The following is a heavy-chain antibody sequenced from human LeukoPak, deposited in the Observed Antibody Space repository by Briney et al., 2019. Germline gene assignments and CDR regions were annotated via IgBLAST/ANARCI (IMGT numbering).Heavy chain of an antibody. CDR3: ARGGGRYYDSSVYYFSFDY. V-gene: IGHV3-13*01. J-gene: IGHJ4*02. CDR1: GFTFSSYD. D-gene: IGHD3-22*01. CDR2: IGTAGDT. Sequence: GGSLRLSCAASGFTFSSYDMHWVRQATGKGLEWVSAIGTAGDTYYPGSVKGRFTISRENAKNSLYLQMNSLRAGDTTVYYCARGGGRYYDSSVYYFSFDYWGQGTLVTVSS.